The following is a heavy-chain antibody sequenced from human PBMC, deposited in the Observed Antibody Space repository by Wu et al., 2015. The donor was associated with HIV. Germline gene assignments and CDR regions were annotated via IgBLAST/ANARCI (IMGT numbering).Heavy chain of an antibody. CDR1: GYSFVRYS. Sequence: QVQLVQSGGEVKKPGASVKVSCKASGYSFVRYSLNWVRQAPGQGLEWMGWIGVSNGNTIYAQSLQGRVTLTTDSSTSTAYMELRTLTSDDTAVYYCTRDLSQRAHYYMDVWGTGTTVIVSS. J-gene: IGHJ6*03. CDR3: TRDLSQRAHYYMDV. V-gene: IGHV1-18*01. CDR2: IGVSNGNT.